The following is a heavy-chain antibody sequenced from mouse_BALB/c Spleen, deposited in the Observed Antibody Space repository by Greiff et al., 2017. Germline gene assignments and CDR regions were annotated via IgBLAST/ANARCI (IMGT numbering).Heavy chain of an antibody. CDR1: GYSITSGYS. J-gene: IGHJ4*01. D-gene: IGHD1-1*01. CDR3: AIAAYYYGSTYAMDY. Sequence: EVQLVESGPDLVKPSQSLSLTCTVTGYSITSGYSWHWIRQFPGNKLEWMGYIHYSGSTNYNPSLKSRISITRDTSKNQFFLQLNSVTTEDTATYYCAIAAYYYGSTYAMDYWGQGTSVTVSS. CDR2: IHYSGST. V-gene: IGHV3-1*02.